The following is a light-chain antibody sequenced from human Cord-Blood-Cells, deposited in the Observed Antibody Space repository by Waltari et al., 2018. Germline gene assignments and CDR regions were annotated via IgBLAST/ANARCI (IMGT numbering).Light chain of an antibody. Sequence: QSVLTQPPSASGTPGQMVTIPCSGSSPNTGSNYVYWYQQLPGTAPKLLIYRNNQRPSGVPDRFSGSKSGTSASLAISGLRSEDEADYYCAAWDDSLSGWVFGGGTKLTVL. J-gene: IGLJ3*02. CDR2: RNN. CDR1: SPNTGSNY. CDR3: AAWDDSLSGWV. V-gene: IGLV1-47*01.